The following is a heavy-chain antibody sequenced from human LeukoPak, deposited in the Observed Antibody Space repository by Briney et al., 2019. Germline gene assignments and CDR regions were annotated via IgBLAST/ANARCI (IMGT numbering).Heavy chain of an antibody. CDR1: GYSISSGYY. J-gene: IGHJ6*04. D-gene: IGHD3-9*01. CDR2: IYHSGST. CDR3: ARVYDILTGYYTVDV. Sequence: SETLSLTCTVSGYSISSGYYWGWIRQPPGKGLEWIGSIYHSGSTSYNPSLKSRVTISVDTSKNQFSLKLSSVTAADTAVYYCARVYDILTGYYTVDVWGKGTTVTISS. V-gene: IGHV4-38-2*02.